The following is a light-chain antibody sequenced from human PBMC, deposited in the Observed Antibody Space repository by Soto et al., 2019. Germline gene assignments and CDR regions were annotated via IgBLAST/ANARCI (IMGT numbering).Light chain of an antibody. V-gene: IGKV1-5*01. Sequence: DLQMTQSPSTLSASVGDRVTITCRASQTINSKLAWYQKKPGQAPKLLIFDGYNLESGVPSRFSGSGSGTEFTLSIGSLQPDDFATYYCQQYETYFRYTFGQGSKLDIK. CDR1: QTINSK. J-gene: IGKJ2*01. CDR3: QQYETYFRYT. CDR2: DGY.